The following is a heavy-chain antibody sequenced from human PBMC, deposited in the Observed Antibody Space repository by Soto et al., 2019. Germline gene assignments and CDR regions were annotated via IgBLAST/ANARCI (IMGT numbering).Heavy chain of an antibody. CDR2: IYWDDDK. D-gene: IGHD1-26*01. CDR3: AFARFGRFVGAFDS. Sequence: QITLKESGPALVKPTQTLTLTCSYSGFSLSDHAVGVGWIRQSPGKALEWLALIYWDDDKRYRPSLQSRLTIPKDTSEDQVVLTMTHVDPVDTAAYYFAFARFGRFVGAFDSRGQGSRVSVSA. CDR1: GFSLSDHAVG. V-gene: IGHV2-5*02. J-gene: IGHJ4*02.